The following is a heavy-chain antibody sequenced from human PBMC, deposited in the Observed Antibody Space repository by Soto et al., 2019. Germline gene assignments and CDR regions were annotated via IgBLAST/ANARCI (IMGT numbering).Heavy chain of an antibody. D-gene: IGHD3-10*01. J-gene: IGHJ6*03. CDR3: ARDGFSGELLGASPYYYYYMDV. V-gene: IGHV1-18*01. Sequence: ASVKVSCKASGGTFSSYTISWVRQAPGQGLEWMGRIIAYNGNTNYAQKFQGRVTMTTDTSTSTAYMELRSLRSDDTAVYYCARDGFSGELLGASPYYYYYMDVWGKGTTVTVSS. CDR2: IIAYNGNT. CDR1: GGTFSSYT.